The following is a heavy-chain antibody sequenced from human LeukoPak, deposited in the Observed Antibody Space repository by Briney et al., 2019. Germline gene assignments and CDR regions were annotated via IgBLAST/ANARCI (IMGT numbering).Heavy chain of an antibody. CDR2: ISPGGTDV. V-gene: IGHV3-11*04. CDR1: GGSISSYY. D-gene: IGHD5-18*01. Sequence: LTCTVSGGSISSYYWSWIRQAPGKGLECLSYISPGGTDVIYADSVKGRFTISRDNAKNSIFLQMNDLRAEDTAVYYCARTARVLDSWGQGTLVTVSS. J-gene: IGHJ4*02. CDR3: ARTARVLDS.